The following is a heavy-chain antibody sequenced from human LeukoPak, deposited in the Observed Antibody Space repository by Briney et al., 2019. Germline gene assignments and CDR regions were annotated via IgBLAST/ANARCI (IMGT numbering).Heavy chain of an antibody. CDR2: INPNSGGT. D-gene: IGHD6-6*01. Sequence: APVKVSCKASGYTFTGYYMHWVRQAPGQGLEWMGRINPNSGGTNYAQKFQGRVTMTRDTSISTAYMELSRLRSDDTAVYYCARWLSAARRDGVGYWGQGTLVTVSS. V-gene: IGHV1-2*06. CDR1: GYTFTGYY. J-gene: IGHJ4*02. CDR3: ARWLSAARRDGVGY.